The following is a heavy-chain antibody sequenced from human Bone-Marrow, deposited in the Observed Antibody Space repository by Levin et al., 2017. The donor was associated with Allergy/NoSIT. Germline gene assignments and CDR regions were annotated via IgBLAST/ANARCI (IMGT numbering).Heavy chain of an antibody. Sequence: SQTLSLTCTVSGGSISSSSYFWSWIRQSTGKGLEWIGRVNPSGSANYNPSLKSRVTISVDTSKNQFSLEVSSVTAADTAVYYCALYDGDYSFDYWGQGTLVTVSS. CDR1: GGSISSSSYF. D-gene: IGHD2-21*02. CDR2: VNPSGSA. V-gene: IGHV4-61*02. CDR3: ALYDGDYSFDY. J-gene: IGHJ4*02.